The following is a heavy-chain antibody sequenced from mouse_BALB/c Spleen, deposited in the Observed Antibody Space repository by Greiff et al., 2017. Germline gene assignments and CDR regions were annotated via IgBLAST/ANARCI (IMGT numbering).Heavy chain of an antibody. J-gene: IGHJ2*01. D-gene: IGHD2-14*01. CDR2: IYPGDGDT. Sequence: QVQLKESGAELARPGASVKLSCKASGYTFTSYWMQWVKQRPGQGLEWIGAIYPGDGDTRYTQKFKGKATLTADKSSSTAYMQLSSLASEDSAVYYCAREVRYFDYWGQGTTLTVSS. V-gene: IGHV1-87*01. CDR3: AREVRYFDY. CDR1: GYTFTSYW.